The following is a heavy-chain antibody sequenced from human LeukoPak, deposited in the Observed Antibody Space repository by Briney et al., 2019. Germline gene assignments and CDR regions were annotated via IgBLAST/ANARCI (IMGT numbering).Heavy chain of an antibody. D-gene: IGHD1-1*01. CDR3: ARGPQTADYWFDS. Sequence: PGGSLRLSCVASGFIFSNTWMHWVRHAPGKGLVWIARINSDGSSATYVDSVEGRLTISRDNAKNTLYLEMNSLRVDDTAVYYCARGPQTADYWFDSWGQGTLVTVSS. CDR1: GFIFSNTW. V-gene: IGHV3-74*03. CDR2: INSDGSSA. J-gene: IGHJ5*01.